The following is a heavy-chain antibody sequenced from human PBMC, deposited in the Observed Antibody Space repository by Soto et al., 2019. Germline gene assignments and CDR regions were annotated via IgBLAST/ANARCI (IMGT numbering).Heavy chain of an antibody. D-gene: IGHD6-6*01. CDR3: AKDQSASSNSYHAMDV. Sequence: QEQLVESGGGVVQPGRRLRLSCAASEFTFSPYPMHWVRQAPGKGLEWVAVISFDGATKYYADSVKGRFAISRDNSMNTLYLQMNSLRTEDTAVYYCAKDQSASSNSYHAMDVWGPGTTVTVSS. CDR1: EFTFSPYP. CDR2: ISFDGATK. J-gene: IGHJ6*02. V-gene: IGHV3-30*09.